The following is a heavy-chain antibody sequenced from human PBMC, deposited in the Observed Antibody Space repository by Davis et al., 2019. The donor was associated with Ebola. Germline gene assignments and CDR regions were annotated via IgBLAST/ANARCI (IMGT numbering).Heavy chain of an antibody. CDR3: VRGSDAYKTGY. CDR2: ISNGGRT. D-gene: IGHD5-24*01. Sequence: SDTLSLTCSVSPGSVRSDYWSWIRQSPGKGLEWIAFISNGGRTIYNPSLRGRVTISIDTSKNQFSLEVRSVTAADTAFYYCVRGSDAYKTGYWGQGTLVTVSS. J-gene: IGHJ4*02. CDR1: PGSVRSDY. V-gene: IGHV4-59*02.